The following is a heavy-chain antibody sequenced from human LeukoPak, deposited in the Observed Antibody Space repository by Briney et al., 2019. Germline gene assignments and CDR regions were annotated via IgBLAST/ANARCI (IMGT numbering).Heavy chain of an antibody. CDR1: GGSISSGDFY. D-gene: IGHD2-15*01. J-gene: IGHJ6*02. Sequence: SQTLSLTCIVSGGSISSGDFYWSWIRQPPGTGLEWIGYFFYSGSTYYNPSLKSRVTISVDTSKNQFSLKLSSVTAADTAVYYCARGAMVAATRSFYYGMDIWGQGTTVTVSS. CDR3: ARGAMVAATRSFYYGMDI. V-gene: IGHV4-30-4*01. CDR2: FFYSGST.